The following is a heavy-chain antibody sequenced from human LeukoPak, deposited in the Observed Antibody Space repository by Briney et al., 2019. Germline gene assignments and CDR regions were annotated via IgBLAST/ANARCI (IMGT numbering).Heavy chain of an antibody. Sequence: PGRSLRLSCVASGFTFSTYGMHWVCQAPGKGLEWVAIIWNDGNKKYYTDSVEGRFTISRDNSKNTMYLQMNSLRVEDTAVYYCARGKWKIAASDAFDVWGQGTIVTVSS. J-gene: IGHJ3*01. CDR2: IWNDGNKK. CDR3: ARGKWKIAASDAFDV. CDR1: GFTFSTYG. V-gene: IGHV3-33*01. D-gene: IGHD6-13*01.